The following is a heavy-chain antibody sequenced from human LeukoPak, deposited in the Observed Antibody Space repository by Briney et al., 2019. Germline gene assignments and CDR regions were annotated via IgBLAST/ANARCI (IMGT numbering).Heavy chain of an antibody. CDR1: GFTFSDYY. V-gene: IGHV3-11*01. CDR3: ARDLSSDYGMDV. J-gene: IGHJ6*02. D-gene: IGHD6-25*01. CDR2: ISSSGSTI. Sequence: PGRSLRLSCAASGFTFSDYYMSWIRQAPGKGLEWVSYISSSGSTIYYADSVKGRFTISRDNAKNSLYLQMNSLRAEDTAVYYSARDLSSDYGMDVWGQGTTVTVSS.